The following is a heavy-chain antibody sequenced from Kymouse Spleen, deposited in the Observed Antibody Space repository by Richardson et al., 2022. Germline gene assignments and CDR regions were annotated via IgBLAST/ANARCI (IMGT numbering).Heavy chain of an antibody. CDR1: GFTFDDYA. J-gene: IGHJ3*02. CDR2: ISWNSGSI. V-gene: IGHV3-9*01. CDR3: AKDNEYSSGWYDAFDI. Sequence: EVQLVESGGGLVQPGRSLRLSCAASGFTFDDYAMHWVRQAPGKGLEWVSGISWNSGSIGYADSVKGRFTISRDNAKNSLYLQMNSLRAEDTALYYCAKDNEYSSGWYDAFDIWGQGTMVTVSS. D-gene: IGHD6-19*01.